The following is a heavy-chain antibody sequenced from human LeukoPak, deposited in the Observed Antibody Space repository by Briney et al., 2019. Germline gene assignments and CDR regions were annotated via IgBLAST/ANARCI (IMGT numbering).Heavy chain of an antibody. Sequence: ASVKVSCKASGGTFSSYAISWVRQAPGQGLEWMGRIIPILGIANYAQKFQGRVTITADKSTSTAYMELSSLRSEDTAVYYCARAYYDILTGYYHFFDYWGQGTLVTVSS. V-gene: IGHV1-69*04. J-gene: IGHJ4*02. CDR2: IIPILGIA. CDR3: ARAYYDILTGYYHFFDY. CDR1: GGTFSSYA. D-gene: IGHD3-9*01.